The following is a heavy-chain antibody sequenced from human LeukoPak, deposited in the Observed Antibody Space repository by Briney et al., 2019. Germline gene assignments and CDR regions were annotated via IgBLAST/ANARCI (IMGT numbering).Heavy chain of an antibody. CDR2: ITSSNYI. D-gene: IGHD5-12*01. V-gene: IGHV3-21*01. CDR3: ARDHPDIVATFDY. J-gene: IGHJ4*02. CDR1: GFTFSSYS. Sequence: PGGSLRLSCAASGFTFSSYSMNWVRQAPGKGLEWGSSITSSNYIYYADSVKGRFTISRDNAKNSLYLQMNSLRAEDTAVYYCARDHPDIVATFDYWGQGTLVTVSS.